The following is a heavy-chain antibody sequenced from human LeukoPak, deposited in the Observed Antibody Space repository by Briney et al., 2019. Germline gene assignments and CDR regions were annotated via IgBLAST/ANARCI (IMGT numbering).Heavy chain of an antibody. CDR2: IYTSGST. Sequence: SETLSLTCTVSGGSISSGSYYWSWIRQPAGKGLEWIGRIYTSGSTNYNPSLKSRVTISVDTSKNQFSLKLSSVTAADTAVYYCARGGTMVDIWGQGTMVTVSS. J-gene: IGHJ3*02. D-gene: IGHD3-10*01. CDR3: ARGGTMVDI. CDR1: GGSISSGSYY. V-gene: IGHV4-61*02.